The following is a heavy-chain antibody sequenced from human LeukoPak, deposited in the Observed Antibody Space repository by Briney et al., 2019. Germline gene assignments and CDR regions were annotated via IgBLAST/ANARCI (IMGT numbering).Heavy chain of an antibody. J-gene: IGHJ4*02. Sequence: ETLSLTCAVYGGSFSGYYWSWIRQPPGKGLEWVSGISGSGGSTYYADSVKGRFTISRDNSKNTLYLQMNSLRAEDTAVYYCAKETGYSGYDYGDYWGQGTLVTVSS. CDR3: AKETGYSGYDYGDY. V-gene: IGHV3-23*01. CDR1: GGSFSGYY. D-gene: IGHD5-12*01. CDR2: ISGSGGST.